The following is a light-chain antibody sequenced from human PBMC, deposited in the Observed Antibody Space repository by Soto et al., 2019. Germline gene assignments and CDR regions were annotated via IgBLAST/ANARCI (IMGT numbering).Light chain of an antibody. CDR3: LQRSNWPWT. CDR2: DAS. Sequence: EIVLTQSPGTLSLSPGERATLSCRASQSVSSYLAWYQQKPGQAPRLLIYDASNRATGIPARFSGSGAGADFTLTISGLEPEDFAVYYCLQRSNWPWTFGQGTKVEIK. J-gene: IGKJ1*01. V-gene: IGKV3-11*01. CDR1: QSVSSY.